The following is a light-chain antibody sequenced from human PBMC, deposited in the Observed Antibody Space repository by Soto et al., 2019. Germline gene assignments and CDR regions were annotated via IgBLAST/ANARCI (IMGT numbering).Light chain of an antibody. CDR1: QSVSNNY. J-gene: IGKJ1*01. V-gene: IGKV3-20*01. CDR3: PQYGSSGT. CDR2: GAS. Sequence: EIVLTQSTGTLSLSPGERATLSCRASQSVSNNYLAWYQQKPGQAPRLLIYGASNRATGIPDRFSGSGSGPCFTLTTSRLEPDDFAVYYCPQYGSSGTFGQGTKVEIK.